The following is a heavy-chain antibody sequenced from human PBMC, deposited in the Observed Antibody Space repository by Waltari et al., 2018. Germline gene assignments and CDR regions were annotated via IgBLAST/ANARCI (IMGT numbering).Heavy chain of an antibody. CDR1: GYTFSTYF. Sequence: QVQLVQSGAEMKKPGASVKVSCKASGYTFSTYFIYWVRQAPGQGLEWMGWITPNNGGTNYAPKFQGRVTLTRDTSNSTAYMELSSLRSEDTAVYFCARGAKYYYYSYYMDVWGRGTTVTVSS. CDR2: ITPNNGGT. CDR3: ARGAKYYYYSYYMDV. V-gene: IGHV1-2*02. J-gene: IGHJ6*03.